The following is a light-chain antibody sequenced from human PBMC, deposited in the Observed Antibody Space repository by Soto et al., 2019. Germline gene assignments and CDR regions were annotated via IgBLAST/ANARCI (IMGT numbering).Light chain of an antibody. CDR1: QSLAFSNGDTY. J-gene: IGKJ2*01. CDR2: KVS. V-gene: IGKV2-24*01. Sequence: DVVLSQTLLSSPVTLGQPASISRRSSQSLAFSNGDTYLSWLHQRPGQPPRLLIYKVSNRFSGVPDRFSGSGAGTDFTLKISRVEAEDVGVYYCMQLTHVPYTFGQGTKLEIK. CDR3: MQLTHVPYT.